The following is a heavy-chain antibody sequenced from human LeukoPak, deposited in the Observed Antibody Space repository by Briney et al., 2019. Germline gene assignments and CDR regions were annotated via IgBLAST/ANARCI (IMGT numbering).Heavy chain of an antibody. V-gene: IGHV3-30*04. CDR3: ARDIGPIEVPGRSKDY. D-gene: IGHD4-11*01. J-gene: IGHJ4*02. Sequence: TGRSLRLSCAASGFTFSTYTMHWVGQAPGKGLEWVALISFDGSDTYSADSVKGRFTISRDNSKNTMYLQMNRLRPEDTAVYYCARDIGPIEVPGRSKDYWGQGTLVTVSS. CDR2: ISFDGSDT. CDR1: GFTFSTYT.